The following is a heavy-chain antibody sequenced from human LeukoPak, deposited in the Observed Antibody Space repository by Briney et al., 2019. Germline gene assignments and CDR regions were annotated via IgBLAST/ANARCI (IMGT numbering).Heavy chain of an antibody. V-gene: IGHV3-66*02. Sequence: GGSLRLSCAASGFTVSSYGMSWVRQAPGKGPEWVSLVYSDGVTRYADSVQGRFTISRDNSKNTVYLQMNNLRVEDTAVYHCVRDRAEGRAWVEFDPWGQGVLVTVSS. CDR2: VYSDGVT. CDR3: VRDRAEGRAWVEFDP. CDR1: GFTVSSYG. J-gene: IGHJ5*02.